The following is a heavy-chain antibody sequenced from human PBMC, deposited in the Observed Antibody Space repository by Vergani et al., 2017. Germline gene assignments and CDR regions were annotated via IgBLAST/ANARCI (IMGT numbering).Heavy chain of an antibody. J-gene: IGHJ5*02. D-gene: IGHD3-3*01. Sequence: QVQLQESGPGLVKPSETLSLTCTVSGGSISSYYWSWIRQPPGKGLEWIGYIYYSGSTNYNPSLTSRVTISVDTSKNQFSLKLSSVTAADTAVYYCARVVSFGVVRVGWFDPWGQGTLVTVSS. CDR1: GGSISSYY. CDR2: IYYSGST. V-gene: IGHV4-59*01. CDR3: ARVVSFGVVRVGWFDP.